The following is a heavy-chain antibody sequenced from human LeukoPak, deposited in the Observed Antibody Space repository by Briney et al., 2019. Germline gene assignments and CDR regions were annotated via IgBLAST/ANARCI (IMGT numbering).Heavy chain of an antibody. CDR2: IIPMFGRE. CDR1: GGTLSSDA. Sequence: SVKVSCKASGGTLSSDAISWVRQAPGQGLEWVGGIIPMFGRENYAQKFQGRVTISTDLSTNIVYMELSSLRSDDTAVYYCARGERPDKGAVGTPFYFYSYMDVWGKGTTVTVSS. V-gene: IGHV1-69*05. D-gene: IGHD6-13*01. CDR3: ARGERPDKGAVGTPFYFYSYMDV. J-gene: IGHJ6*03.